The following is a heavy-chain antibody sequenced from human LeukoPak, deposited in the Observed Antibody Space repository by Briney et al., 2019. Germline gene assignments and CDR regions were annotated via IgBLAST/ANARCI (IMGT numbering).Heavy chain of an antibody. CDR2: IYFSGST. Sequence: PSETLSLTCTVSGGSITSTTFYWGWVRQPPGKGLAWIGNIYFSGSTYYNPSLKSRVTISVDTSKNQFSLKLTSVAAADTAVYYCATYSSSSGWFDPWGQGTLVTVSS. D-gene: IGHD6-6*01. CDR3: ATYSSSSGWFDP. V-gene: IGHV4-39*01. J-gene: IGHJ5*02. CDR1: GGSITSTTFY.